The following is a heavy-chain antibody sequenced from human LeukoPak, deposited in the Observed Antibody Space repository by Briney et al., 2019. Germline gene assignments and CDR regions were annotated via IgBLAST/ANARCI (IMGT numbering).Heavy chain of an antibody. D-gene: IGHD6-6*01. CDR2: IYYSGST. CDR1: GGSISSYY. Sequence: SETLSLTCTVSGGSISSYYWSWIRQPPGKGLEWIGYIYYSGSTNYNPSLKSRVTISVDTSKNQFSLKLSSVTAADTAVYYCARDIAAHGLDYWGQGTLVTVSS. V-gene: IGHV4-59*12. J-gene: IGHJ4*02. CDR3: ARDIAAHGLDY.